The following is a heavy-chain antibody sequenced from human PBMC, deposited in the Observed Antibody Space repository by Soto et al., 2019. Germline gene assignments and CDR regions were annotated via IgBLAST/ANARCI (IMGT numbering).Heavy chain of an antibody. CDR1: GYKFTGYW. D-gene: IGHD3-3*01. V-gene: IGHV5-51*01. CDR2: IYPSDSDT. CDR3: ARGGVSTRTFDY. J-gene: IGHJ4*02. Sequence: ESLKGSLKGSGYKFTGYWIACVRQMPGKGLELMGIIYPSDSDTRYRPSFQGQVTISADKSISSDYLQWSSLRASDTAMYYCARGGVSTRTFDYWGQGTPVTGSS.